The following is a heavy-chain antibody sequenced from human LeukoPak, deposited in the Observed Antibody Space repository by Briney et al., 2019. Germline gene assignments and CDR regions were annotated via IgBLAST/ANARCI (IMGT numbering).Heavy chain of an antibody. D-gene: IGHD2-2*01. Sequence: GGSLRLSCAASGFTVSSNYMSWVRQAPGKGLEWVSVFYSGGSTYYADSVKGRFTISRDNSKNTLYLQMNSLRAEDTAVYYCARFALWDCSSTSCPDYWGQGTLVTVSS. J-gene: IGHJ4*02. CDR2: FYSGGST. CDR1: GFTVSSNY. CDR3: ARFALWDCSSTSCPDY. V-gene: IGHV3-53*01.